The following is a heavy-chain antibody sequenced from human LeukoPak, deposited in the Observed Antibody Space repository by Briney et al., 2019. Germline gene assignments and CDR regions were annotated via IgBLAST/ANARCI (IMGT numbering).Heavy chain of an antibody. CDR2: ISAYNGNT. Sequence: GASVKVSCKASGYTFTSYGISWVRQAPGQGLEWMGWISAYNGNTNYAQKLQGRVTMTTDTSTSTAYMELRSLRSDDTAVYYCARDRGSTSIVVVLFDYWGQGTLVTVSS. CDR1: GYTFTSYG. J-gene: IGHJ4*02. CDR3: ARDRGSTSIVVVLFDY. V-gene: IGHV1-18*04. D-gene: IGHD2-15*01.